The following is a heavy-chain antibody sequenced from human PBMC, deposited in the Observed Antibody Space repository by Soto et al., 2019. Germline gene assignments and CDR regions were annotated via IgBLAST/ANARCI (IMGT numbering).Heavy chain of an antibody. J-gene: IGHJ4*02. CDR3: AKDRHYPRDYFHY. Sequence: GGSLRLSCAASGFTFSSSAISWVRQAPGKGLEWVPAVSANGQGIYYADSVRGRFTISRDNSKNTVFLHMDSLSAEDTAVYYCAKDRHYPRDYFHYWGQGTLVTVSS. D-gene: IGHD3-10*01. V-gene: IGHV3-23*01. CDR1: GFTFSSSA. CDR2: VSANGQGI.